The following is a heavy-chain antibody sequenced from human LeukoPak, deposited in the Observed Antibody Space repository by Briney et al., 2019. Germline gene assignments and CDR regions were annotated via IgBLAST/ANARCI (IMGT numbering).Heavy chain of an antibody. J-gene: IGHJ4*02. CDR3: AKAARLGPSHFDY. D-gene: IGHD6-25*01. V-gene: IGHV3-33*06. Sequence: GGSLRLSCAASGFTFTTYGMHWVRQAPGKGLEWVAVIWFDGNNKFYADSVKGRFTVSRDNPKNTLYLHMNSLRGEDTAVYYCAKAARLGPSHFDYWGRGTLVTVSS. CDR1: GFTFTTYG. CDR2: IWFDGNNK.